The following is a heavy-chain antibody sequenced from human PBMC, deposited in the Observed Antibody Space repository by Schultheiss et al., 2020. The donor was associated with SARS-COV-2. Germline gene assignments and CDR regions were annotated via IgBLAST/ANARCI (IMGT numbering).Heavy chain of an antibody. CDR2: ISSSGSTI. Sequence: GGSLRLSCAASGFTFSSYSMNWVRQAPGKGLEWVSSISSSGSTIYYADSVKGRFTISRDNAKNSLYLQMNSLRAEDTAVYYCARGDVYIVGATAVDCWGQGTLVTVSS. CDR3: ARGDVYIVGATAVDC. CDR1: GFTFSSYS. V-gene: IGHV3-48*04. J-gene: IGHJ4*02. D-gene: IGHD1-26*01.